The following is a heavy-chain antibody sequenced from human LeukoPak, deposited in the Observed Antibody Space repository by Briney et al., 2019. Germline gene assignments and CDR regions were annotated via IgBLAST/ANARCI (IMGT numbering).Heavy chain of an antibody. Sequence: GGSLRLSCAASGFTFSSYAMHWVRQAPGKGLEGVSSISSSSSYIYYADSVKGRFTISRDNAKNSLYLQMNSLRAEDTAVYYCARDRRFLEWLRPRAFDIWGQGTMVTVSS. CDR1: GFTFSSYA. J-gene: IGHJ3*02. CDR3: ARDRRFLEWLRPRAFDI. CDR2: ISSSSSYI. V-gene: IGHV3-21*01. D-gene: IGHD3-3*01.